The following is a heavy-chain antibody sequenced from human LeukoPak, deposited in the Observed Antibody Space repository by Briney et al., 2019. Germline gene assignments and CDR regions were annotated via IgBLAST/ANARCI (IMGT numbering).Heavy chain of an antibody. D-gene: IGHD3-9*01. CDR1: GGSFSGYY. CDR2: INHSGST. V-gene: IGHV4-34*01. Sequence: SETLSLTCAVYGGSFSGYYWSWIRQPPGKGLEWIGEINHSGSTNYNPSLKSRVTISVDTSKNQFSLKLSSVTAADTAVYYCARANYDILTGYLYYFDYWGQGTLVTVSS. CDR3: ARANYDILTGYLYYFDY. J-gene: IGHJ4*02.